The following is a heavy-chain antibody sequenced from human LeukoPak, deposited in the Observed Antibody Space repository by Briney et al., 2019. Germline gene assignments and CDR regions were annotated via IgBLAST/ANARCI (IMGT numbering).Heavy chain of an antibody. CDR1: GYTFTNYF. D-gene: IGHD6-19*01. J-gene: IGHJ4*02. Sequence: ASVKVSCKTSGYTFTNYFMHWVRQAPGQSLEWVGLINAGNGDTKYSQKFQGRVTISRDTSASTAYMKLSSLRSEDSALYYCAIIAVGGVDPFDSWGQGTLVTVSS. V-gene: IGHV1-3*01. CDR2: INAGNGDT. CDR3: AIIAVGGVDPFDS.